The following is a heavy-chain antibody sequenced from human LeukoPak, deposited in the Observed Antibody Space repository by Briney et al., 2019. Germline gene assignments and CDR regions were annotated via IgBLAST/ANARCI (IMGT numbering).Heavy chain of an antibody. CDR1: GFTFSSYA. CDR2: ISGSGGST. J-gene: IGHJ4*02. Sequence: PGGSLRLSCAASGFTFSSYAMSWVRQAPGKGLEWGSAISGSGGSTYYADSVKGRFTISRDNSKSTLYLQMNSLRVEDTAVYYCAKDLSYFDYWGQGTLVIVSS. V-gene: IGHV3-23*01. CDR3: AKDLSYFDY.